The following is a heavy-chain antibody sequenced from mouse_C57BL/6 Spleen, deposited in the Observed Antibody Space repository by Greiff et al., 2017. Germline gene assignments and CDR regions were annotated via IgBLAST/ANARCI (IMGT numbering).Heavy chain of an antibody. CDR1: GYAFSSSW. J-gene: IGHJ4*01. V-gene: IGHV1-82*01. D-gene: IGHD4-1*01. CDR2: IYPGDGDT. Sequence: QLKESGPELVKPGASVKISCKASGYAFSSSWMNWVKQRPGKGLEWIGRIYPGDGDTNYNGKFKGKATLTADKSSSTAYMQLSSLTSEDSAVYFCARSEDWDDAMDYWGQGTSVTVSS. CDR3: ARSEDWDDAMDY.